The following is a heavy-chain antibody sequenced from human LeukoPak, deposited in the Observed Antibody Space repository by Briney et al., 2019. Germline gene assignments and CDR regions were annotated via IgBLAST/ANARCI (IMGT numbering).Heavy chain of an antibody. Sequence: GGSLRLSCVASEFIFSDYWMSWVRQAPGKGLEWVANIKQGGREQKYVGSVKGRFAISRDHAKKILYLQMDSLSGDDTAVYYCARDHGGWFDSWGRGTLVTVSS. J-gene: IGHJ5*01. CDR3: ARDHGGWFDS. CDR2: IKQGGREQ. V-gene: IGHV3-7*01. D-gene: IGHD3-10*01. CDR1: EFIFSDYW.